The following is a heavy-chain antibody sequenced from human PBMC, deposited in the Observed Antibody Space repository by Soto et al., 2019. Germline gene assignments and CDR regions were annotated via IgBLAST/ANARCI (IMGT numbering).Heavy chain of an antibody. Sequence: GGSLRLSCAASGFTFSSYAMSWVRQAPGKGLEWVSAISGSGGSTYYADSVKGRFTISRDNAKNSLYLQMNSLRAEDTAVYYCARDSFITIFGVVKDAFDIWGQGTMVTVSS. J-gene: IGHJ3*02. D-gene: IGHD3-3*01. CDR3: ARDSFITIFGVVKDAFDI. CDR1: GFTFSSYA. CDR2: ISGSGGST. V-gene: IGHV3-23*01.